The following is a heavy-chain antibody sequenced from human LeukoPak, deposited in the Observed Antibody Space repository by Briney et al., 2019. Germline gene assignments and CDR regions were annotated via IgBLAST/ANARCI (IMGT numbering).Heavy chain of an antibody. CDR3: TTDAGVVVPAAIGEYFQH. CDR1: GFTFSNAW. Sequence: GGSLRLSCSASGFTFSNAWVSWVRQAPGRGREWVGRIKSKTDGGTTDYAAPVKGRFTISRHDSKNTLYLQMPRLKTEDTAVYYCTTDAGVVVPAAIGEYFQHWGQGTLVTVSP. V-gene: IGHV3-15*01. CDR2: IKSKTDGGTT. J-gene: IGHJ1*01. D-gene: IGHD2-2*02.